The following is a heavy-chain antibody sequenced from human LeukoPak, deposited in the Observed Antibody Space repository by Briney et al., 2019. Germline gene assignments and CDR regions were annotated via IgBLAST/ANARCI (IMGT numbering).Heavy chain of an antibody. V-gene: IGHV1-46*01. CDR2: INPSGGGT. J-gene: IGHJ4*02. CDR3: ARRVDTAMPCRYYFDY. CDR1: GYTFTSYY. D-gene: IGHD5-18*01. Sequence: ASVKVSCKASGYTFTSYYIHWVRQAPGQGLEWMGIINPSGGGTSYAQKFQGRVTMTRDTSTCTVYMELSSLRSEDTAVYYCARRVDTAMPCRYYFDYWGQGTLVTVSS.